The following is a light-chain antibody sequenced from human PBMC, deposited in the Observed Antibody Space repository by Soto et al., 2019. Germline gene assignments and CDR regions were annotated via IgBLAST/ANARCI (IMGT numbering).Light chain of an antibody. V-gene: IGLV2-14*01. CDR2: GVS. Sequence: QSALTQPASVSGSPGQSITISCTGATSDVGTYNYVSWYQLHPGRAPKLIIFGVSNRPSGISDRFSGSKSGNTASLTISGLQAEDEAEYYCCSYATNSDYVFGTGTKVTVL. J-gene: IGLJ1*01. CDR1: TSDVGTYNY. CDR3: CSYATNSDYV.